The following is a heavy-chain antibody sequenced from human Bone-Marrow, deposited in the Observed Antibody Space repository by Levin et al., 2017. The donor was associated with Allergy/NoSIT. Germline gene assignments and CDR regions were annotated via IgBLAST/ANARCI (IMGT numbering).Heavy chain of an antibody. V-gene: IGHV4-39*01. J-gene: IGHJ4*02. CDR3: ASYGYIAARPFDY. Sequence: SPTLSLTCTVSGGSISSSSYYWGWIRQPPGKGLEWIGSIYYSGSTYYNPSLKSRVTISVDTSKNQFSLKLSSVTAADTAVYYCASYGYIAARPFDYWGQGTLVTVSS. D-gene: IGHD6-6*01. CDR1: GGSISSSSYY. CDR2: IYYSGST.